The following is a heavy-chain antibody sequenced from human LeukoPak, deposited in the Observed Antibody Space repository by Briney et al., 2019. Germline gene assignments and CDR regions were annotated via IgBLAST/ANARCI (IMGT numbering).Heavy chain of an antibody. CDR2: ISWNSGSI. J-gene: IGHJ4*02. Sequence: GGSLRLSCAASGFTFDDYAMHWVRQAPGKGLEWVSGISWNSGSIGYADSVKGRFTISRDNAKNSLYLQMNSLRAEDTALYYCAKDISAAIPGHFDYWGQGTLVTVSS. CDR3: AKDISAAIPGHFDY. V-gene: IGHV3-9*01. D-gene: IGHD2-2*01. CDR1: GFTFDDYA.